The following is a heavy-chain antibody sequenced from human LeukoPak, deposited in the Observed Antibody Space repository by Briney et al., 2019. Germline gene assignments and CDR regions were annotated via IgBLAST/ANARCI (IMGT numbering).Heavy chain of an antibody. CDR3: ARGGGYCSGGSCYHFDY. D-gene: IGHD2-15*01. CDR2: IYYSGST. J-gene: IGHJ4*02. Sequence: PSETLSLTCTVSGGSISKYYWSWIRQPPGKGLEWIGYIYYSGSTNYNPSLKSRVTISVDTSKNQFSLKLSSVTAADTAVYYCARGGGYCSGGSCYHFDYWGQGTLVIVSS. V-gene: IGHV4-59*01. CDR1: GGSISKYY.